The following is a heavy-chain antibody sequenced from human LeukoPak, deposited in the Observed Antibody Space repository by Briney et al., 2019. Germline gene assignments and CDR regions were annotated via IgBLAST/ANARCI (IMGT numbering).Heavy chain of an antibody. J-gene: IGHJ6*03. CDR3: ARGLWGDFWSGDYYYYYMDV. Sequence: GASVKVSCKASGYTFTNYDINRVRQATGQGLEWMGWMNPNNGNTGYAQKFQGRVTITRNTSISTAYMELSSPRSEDTAVYYCARGLWGDFWSGDYYYYYMDVWGKGTTVTVSS. D-gene: IGHD3-3*01. CDR1: GYTFTNYD. CDR2: MNPNNGNT. V-gene: IGHV1-8*03.